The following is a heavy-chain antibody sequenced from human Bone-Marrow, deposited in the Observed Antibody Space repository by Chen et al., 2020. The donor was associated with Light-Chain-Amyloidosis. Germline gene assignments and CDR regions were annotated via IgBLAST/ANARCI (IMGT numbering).Heavy chain of an antibody. CDR3: ARIVPPNYGANFNS. J-gene: IGHJ4*02. CDR2: IYYSGNT. CDR1: GGAIMSSSNF. D-gene: IGHD4-17*01. V-gene: IGHV4-39*07. Sequence: QLQLQESGPRLVKSSGTLSLTCTVSGGAIMSSSNFWGWLRQAPGKGLEWIGSIYYSGNTYMHSPLKNRVAMSVDTSNNQFDLRLNSATAADTAVYFCARIVPPNYGANFNSWGQGTLVIVSS.